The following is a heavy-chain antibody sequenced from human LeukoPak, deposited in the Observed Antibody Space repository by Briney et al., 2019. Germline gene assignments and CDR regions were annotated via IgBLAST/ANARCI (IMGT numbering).Heavy chain of an antibody. D-gene: IGHD5-18*01. CDR3: ARKGYTYGTFDY. V-gene: IGHV4-4*02. CDR1: GDSISSHYW. Sequence: SETLSLTCAVSGDSISSHYWWSWVRQPPGKGLEWIGEIYHSGSTNYNPSLKRRVTISVDKSKNQFSLKLTSLTAVDTAVYYCARKGYTYGTFDYWGLGTLVTVSS. CDR2: IYHSGST. J-gene: IGHJ4*02.